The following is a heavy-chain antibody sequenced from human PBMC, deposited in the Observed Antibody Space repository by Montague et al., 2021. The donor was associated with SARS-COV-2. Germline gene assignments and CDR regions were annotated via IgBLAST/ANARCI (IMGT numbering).Heavy chain of an antibody. Sequence: SETLSLTCTVSGGSISSSSYYWGWIRQPPGKGLEWIGSIYYSGSTYYNPSLKSRVTISVDTSKNQFSLKLSSVTAAVTAVYYCARQENSSGWFKPDAFDIWGQGTMVTVSS. CDR2: IYYSGST. CDR3: ARQENSSGWFKPDAFDI. CDR1: GGSISSSSYY. D-gene: IGHD6-19*01. V-gene: IGHV4-39*01. J-gene: IGHJ3*02.